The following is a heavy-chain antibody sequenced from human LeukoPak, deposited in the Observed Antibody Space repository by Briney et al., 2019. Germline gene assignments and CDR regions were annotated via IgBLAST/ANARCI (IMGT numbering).Heavy chain of an antibody. Sequence: PGGSLRLSCAASGFTFSRYEMNWVRQAPGKGLEWVSYISRSGDTIYFSDSVKGRFTISRDNAKNSLYLQMRSLGAEDTAVYYCARDYASDYWGQGTLVTVSS. CDR2: ISRSGDTI. D-gene: IGHD3-10*01. J-gene: IGHJ4*02. V-gene: IGHV3-48*03. CDR1: GFTFSRYE. CDR3: ARDYASDY.